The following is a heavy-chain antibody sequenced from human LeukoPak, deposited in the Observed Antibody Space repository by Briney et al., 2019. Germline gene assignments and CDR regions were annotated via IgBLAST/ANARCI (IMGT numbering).Heavy chain of an antibody. CDR3: ASSGIAETNLKY. D-gene: IGHD6-13*01. CDR1: GGTFSSYA. V-gene: IGHV1-69*05. J-gene: IGHJ4*02. CDR2: IIPIFGTA. Sequence: GSSVTVSCKASGGTFSSYAISWVRQAPGQGLDWMGRIIPIFGTAKNAQKFQGRVTITTDESTSTAYMELSSLRSEDTAVYYCASSGIAETNLKYWGQGTLVTVSS.